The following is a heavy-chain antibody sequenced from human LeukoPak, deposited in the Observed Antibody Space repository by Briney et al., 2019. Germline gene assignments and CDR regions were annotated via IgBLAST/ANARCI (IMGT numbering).Heavy chain of an antibody. D-gene: IGHD6-19*01. CDR1: GGSISSYY. CDR2: IYYSGST. J-gene: IGHJ4*02. Sequence: SETLSLTCTVSGGSISSYYWSWIRQPAGKGLEWIGYIYYSGSTNCNPSLKSRVTISVDTSKNQFSLKLSSVTAADTAVYYCARAGTREQWLARWGQGTLVTVSS. CDR3: ARAGTREQWLAR. V-gene: IGHV4-59*01.